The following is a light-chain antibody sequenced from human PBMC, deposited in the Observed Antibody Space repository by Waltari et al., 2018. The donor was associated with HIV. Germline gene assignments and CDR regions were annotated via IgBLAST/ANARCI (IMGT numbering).Light chain of an antibody. J-gene: IGLJ2*01. CDR2: ANS. V-gene: IGLV1-40*01. CDR1: NSNIGAGYD. Sequence: QSVLTQPPSVSGAPGQRVTISCTGSNSNIGAGYDLHWYQQFPRTAPKLLIYANSNRPSGVPDRFSGSKSGTSASLAITGLQAEDEADYYCQSYDRSLSGSVVFGGGTKLTVV. CDR3: QSYDRSLSGSVV.